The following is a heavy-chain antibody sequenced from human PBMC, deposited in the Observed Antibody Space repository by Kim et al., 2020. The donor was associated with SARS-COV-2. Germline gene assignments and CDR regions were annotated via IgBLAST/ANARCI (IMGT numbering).Heavy chain of an antibody. CDR1: GYSFTSYW. Sequence: GESLKISCKGSGYSFTSYWIGWVRQMPGKGLEWMGIIYPGDSDTRYSPSFQGQVTISADKSISTAYLQWSSLKASDTAMYYCASQKGIAVAGLGGFDIWGQGTMVTVSS. J-gene: IGHJ3*02. CDR3: ASQKGIAVAGLGGFDI. V-gene: IGHV5-51*01. CDR2: IYPGDSDT. D-gene: IGHD6-19*01.